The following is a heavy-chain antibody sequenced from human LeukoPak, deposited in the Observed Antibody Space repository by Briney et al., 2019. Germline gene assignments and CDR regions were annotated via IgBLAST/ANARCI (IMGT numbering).Heavy chain of an antibody. CDR2: IHTGGST. V-gene: IGHV4-4*07. Sequence: SETLSLTCSISGGSIFTYYWSWVRQRAGTGLEWIGRIHTGGSTNYSPSLKSRVTMSLDTSKNQFSLKLASVTAADTAVYYCARIFDRDVWGQGTLVTVSS. D-gene: IGHD3-22*01. CDR3: ARIFDRDV. CDR1: GGSIFTYY. J-gene: IGHJ3*01.